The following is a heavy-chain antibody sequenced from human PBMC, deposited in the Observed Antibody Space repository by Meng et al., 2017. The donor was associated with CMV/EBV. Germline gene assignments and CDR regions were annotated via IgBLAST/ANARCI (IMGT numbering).Heavy chain of an antibody. V-gene: IGHV3-21*01. CDR3: ASRRVEVVRAAIDY. J-gene: IGHJ4*02. D-gene: IGHD2-2*01. CDR1: S. CDR2: MSSRGSDI. Sequence: SVTGVRQAREKGVEWVTSMSSRGSDIYYEDSGKGRCTISRDNGKDALYLQVNSRRAEDTGGYYWASRRVEVVRAAIDYWGQGTLVTVSS.